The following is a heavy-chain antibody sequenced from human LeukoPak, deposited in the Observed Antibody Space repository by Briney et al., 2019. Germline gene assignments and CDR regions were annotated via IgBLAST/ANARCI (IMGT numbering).Heavy chain of an antibody. CDR2: INPSGGST. D-gene: IGHD5-12*01. J-gene: IGHJ4*02. V-gene: IGHV1-46*01. CDR3: ARDLGSKIVATINLPDY. Sequence: ASVKVSCKASGYTFTSYYMHWVRQAPGQGLEWMGIINPSGGSTSYAQKFQGRVTMTRDTSTSTVYMELGSLRSEDTAVYYCARDLGSKIVATINLPDYWGQGTLVTVSS. CDR1: GYTFTSYY.